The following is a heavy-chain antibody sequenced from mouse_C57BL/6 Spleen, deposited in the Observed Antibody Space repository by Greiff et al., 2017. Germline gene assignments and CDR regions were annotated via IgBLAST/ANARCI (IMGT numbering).Heavy chain of an antibody. Sequence: EVQRVESGGGLVQPGGSLKLSCAASGFTFSDYYMYWVRQTPEKRLEWVAYISNGGGSTYYPDTVKGRFTISRDNAKNTLYLQMSRLKSEDTAMDYCARRIYYGNFYAMDYWGQGTSVTVSS. V-gene: IGHV5-12*01. CDR1: GFTFSDYY. CDR3: ARRIYYGNFYAMDY. J-gene: IGHJ4*01. CDR2: ISNGGGST. D-gene: IGHD2-1*01.